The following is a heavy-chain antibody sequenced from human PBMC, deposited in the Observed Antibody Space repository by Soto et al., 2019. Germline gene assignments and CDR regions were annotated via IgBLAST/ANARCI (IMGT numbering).Heavy chain of an antibody. Sequence: SCAASGFTFSSYAMHWVRQAPGKGLEWVAVISYDGSNKYYADSVKGRFTISRDNSKNTLYLQMNSLRAEDTAVYYCAREKQWLDNYFDYWGQGTLVTVS. D-gene: IGHD6-19*01. V-gene: IGHV3-30-3*01. CDR1: GFTFSSYA. CDR2: ISYDGSNK. CDR3: AREKQWLDNYFDY. J-gene: IGHJ4*02.